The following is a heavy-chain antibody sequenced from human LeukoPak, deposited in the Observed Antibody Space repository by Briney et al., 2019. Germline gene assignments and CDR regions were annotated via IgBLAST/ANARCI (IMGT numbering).Heavy chain of an antibody. V-gene: IGHV3-53*01. CDR3: ARGDIAAADPEDY. J-gene: IGHJ4*02. D-gene: IGHD6-13*01. Sequence: GGSLRLSCAASGFTVSSNYMSWVRQAPGKGLEWVSVIYSGGSTYYADSVKGRFTIARDNSKNTLYLQMNSLRAEDTAVYYCARGDIAAADPEDYWGQGTLVTVSS. CDR2: IYSGGST. CDR1: GFTVSSNY.